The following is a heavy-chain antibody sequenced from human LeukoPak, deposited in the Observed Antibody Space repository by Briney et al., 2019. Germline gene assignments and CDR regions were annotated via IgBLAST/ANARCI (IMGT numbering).Heavy chain of an antibody. J-gene: IGHJ4*02. D-gene: IGHD6-19*01. CDR2: IYYSGST. Sequence: SETLSLTCTVSGGSISSSSYYWAWIRQPPGKGLEWIGYIYYSGSTNYNPSLKSRVTISVDTSKNQFSLKLSSVTAADTAVYYCARHYQWLNFDYWGQGTLVTVSS. CDR1: GGSISSSSYY. CDR3: ARHYQWLNFDY. V-gene: IGHV4-61*05.